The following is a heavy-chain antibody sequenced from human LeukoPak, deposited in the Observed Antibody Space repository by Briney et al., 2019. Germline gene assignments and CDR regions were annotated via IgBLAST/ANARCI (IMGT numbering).Heavy chain of an antibody. Sequence: SETLSLTXTVSGGSISSSSYYWGWIRQPPGKGLEWIGSIYYSGSTYYNPSLKSRVTISVDTAKNQFSLKLSSVTAADTAVYYCATGWYYYDSSGYYAPPYYFDYWGQGTLVTVSS. V-gene: IGHV4-39*01. J-gene: IGHJ4*02. D-gene: IGHD3-22*01. CDR1: GGSISSSSYY. CDR3: ATGWYYYDSSGYYAPPYYFDY. CDR2: IYYSGST.